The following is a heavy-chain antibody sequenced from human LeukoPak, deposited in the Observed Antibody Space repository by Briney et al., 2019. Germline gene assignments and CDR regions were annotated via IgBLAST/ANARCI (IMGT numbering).Heavy chain of an antibody. CDR3: ARDLLFLSGGYVFDY. Sequence: GGSLRLSCAASGFTFSIYGMHWVRQAPGKGLEWVAVIWYDGSNKYYADSVKGRFTISRDNSKNTLYLQMNSLRAEDTAVYYCARDLLFLSGGYVFDYWGQGTLVTVSS. D-gene: IGHD1-26*01. CDR1: GFTFSIYG. J-gene: IGHJ4*02. CDR2: IWYDGSNK. V-gene: IGHV3-33*01.